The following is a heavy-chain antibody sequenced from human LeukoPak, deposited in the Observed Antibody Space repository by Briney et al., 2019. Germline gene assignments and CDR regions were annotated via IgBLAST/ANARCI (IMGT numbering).Heavy chain of an antibody. D-gene: IGHD1-26*01. CDR1: GYTFTSYA. CDR2: ISTYNGNT. V-gene: IGHV1-18*01. J-gene: IGHJ5*02. Sequence: ASVKVSCKASGYTFTSYAMNWVRQAPGQGLEWMGWISTYNGNTNYVQKLQGRVTMTTDTSTSTAYMELRSLRSDDTAVYYCARDIKRSRARWENLGFDPWGQGTLVTVSS. CDR3: ARDIKRSRARWENLGFDP.